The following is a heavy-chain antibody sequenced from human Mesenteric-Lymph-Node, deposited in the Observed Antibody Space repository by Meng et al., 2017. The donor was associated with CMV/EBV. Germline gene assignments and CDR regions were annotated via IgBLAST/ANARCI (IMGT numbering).Heavy chain of an antibody. CDR3: ARGEGTLDY. CDR2: INPNSGDT. CDR1: GYTFTGFY. J-gene: IGHJ4*02. V-gene: IGHV1-2*02. Sequence: KVSCKASGYTFTGFYIHWVRQAPGQGLEWIGWINPNSGDTNYAQRFQGRVTMTRDTSISTAYMELSSLRSEDTAVYYCARGEGTLDYWGQGTLVTVSS.